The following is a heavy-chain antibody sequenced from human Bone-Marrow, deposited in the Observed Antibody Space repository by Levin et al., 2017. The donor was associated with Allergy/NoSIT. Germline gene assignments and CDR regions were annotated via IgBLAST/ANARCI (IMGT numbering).Heavy chain of an antibody. CDR2: IWYDGSNK. V-gene: IGHV3-33*01. Sequence: GGSLRLSCAASGFTFSSYGMHWVRQAPGKGLEWVAVIWYDGSNKYYADSVKGRFTISRDNSKNTLYLQMNSLRAEDTAVYYCARDLSRDCSGGSCYFYYYYGMDVWGQGTTVTVSS. J-gene: IGHJ6*02. CDR3: ARDLSRDCSGGSCYFYYYYGMDV. D-gene: IGHD2-15*01. CDR1: GFTFSSYG.